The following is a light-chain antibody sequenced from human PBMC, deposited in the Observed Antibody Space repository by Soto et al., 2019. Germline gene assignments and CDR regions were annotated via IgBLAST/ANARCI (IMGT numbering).Light chain of an antibody. CDR1: SSDVGGYNY. V-gene: IGLV2-14*01. CDR3: SSYTSSSTPYV. CDR2: EVS. J-gene: IGLJ1*01. Sequence: QSAPTQPASVSGSPGQSITISCTGTSSDVGGYNYVSWYQQHPGKAPKLMIYEVSNRPSGVSNRFSGSKSGNTASLTISGLQAEDGADYYCSSYTSSSTPYVFGTGTKLTVL.